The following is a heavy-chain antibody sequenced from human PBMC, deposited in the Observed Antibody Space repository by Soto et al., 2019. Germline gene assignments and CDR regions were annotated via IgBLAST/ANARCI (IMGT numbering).Heavy chain of an antibody. CDR1: GGSISSGGYY. Sequence: QVQLQESGPGLVKPSQTLSLTCTVSGGSISSGGYYWSWIRQHPGTGLECIGYIYYSGSTYYIPSLRSRVNISLDTFKNHFPLNLSSVPAADTAVYYCARVCGGDCRHGMDVWGQGTTGTVSS. J-gene: IGHJ6*02. V-gene: IGHV4-31*03. CDR3: ARVCGGDCRHGMDV. D-gene: IGHD2-21*02. CDR2: IYYSGST.